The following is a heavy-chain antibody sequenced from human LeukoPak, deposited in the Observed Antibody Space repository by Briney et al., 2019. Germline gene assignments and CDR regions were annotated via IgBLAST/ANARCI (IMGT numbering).Heavy chain of an antibody. CDR2: IYTGGTT. Sequence: PGGSLRLSCAASGFTVSSNSMSWVRQAPGKGLVWVSVIYTGGTTYYADSVKGRFTISRDNSKNTLYLQMNSLRAEDTAVYHCARDVAAPGGVYFDYWGQGTLVTVSS. D-gene: IGHD3-16*01. J-gene: IGHJ4*02. V-gene: IGHV3-66*01. CDR3: ARDVAAPGGVYFDY. CDR1: GFTVSSNS.